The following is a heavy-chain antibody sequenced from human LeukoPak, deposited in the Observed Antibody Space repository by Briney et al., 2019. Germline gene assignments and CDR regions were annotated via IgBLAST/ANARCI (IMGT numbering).Heavy chain of an antibody. CDR3: AREGSRDDY. J-gene: IGHJ4*02. V-gene: IGHV3-66*01. CDR2: IYSGDST. Sequence: GGSLRLSCAVSGFTVSNDYMSWVRQAPGKGLEWVSVIYSGDSTYYADSVKGRFTISRDNSKNTLYLQMNSLRVEDTAVYYCAREGSRDDYWGQGTLVTVSS. CDR1: GFTVSNDY.